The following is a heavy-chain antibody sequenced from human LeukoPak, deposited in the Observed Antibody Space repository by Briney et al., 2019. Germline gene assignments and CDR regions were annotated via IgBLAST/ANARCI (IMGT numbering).Heavy chain of an antibody. CDR3: ARVGVSIAVAGYYFDY. D-gene: IGHD6-19*01. J-gene: IGHJ4*02. CDR1: GGSFSGYY. V-gene: IGHV4-34*01. Sequence: PSETLSLTCAVYGGSFSGYYWSWIRQPPGKGLEWIGEINHSGSTNYNPSLKSRVTISVGTSKNQFSLKLSSVTAADTAVYYCARVGVSIAVAGYYFDYWGQGTLVTVSS. CDR2: INHSGST.